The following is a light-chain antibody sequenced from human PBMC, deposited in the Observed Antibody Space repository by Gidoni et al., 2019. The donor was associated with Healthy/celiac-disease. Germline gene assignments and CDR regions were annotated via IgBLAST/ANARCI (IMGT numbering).Light chain of an antibody. CDR2: DAS. V-gene: IGKV3-11*01. CDR3: QQRSNWPPSIT. CDR1: QSVSSY. Sequence: EIVLTQSPATLPLSPGERATLSCRASQSVSSYLAWYQQKPGQAPRLLIYDASNRATGIPARFSGSGSGTDFTLTISSLEPEDFAVYYCQQRSNWPPSITFXXXTRLEIK. J-gene: IGKJ5*01.